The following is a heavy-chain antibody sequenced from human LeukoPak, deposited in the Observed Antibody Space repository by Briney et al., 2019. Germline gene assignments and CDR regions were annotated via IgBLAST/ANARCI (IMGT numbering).Heavy chain of an antibody. D-gene: IGHD5-18*01. Sequence: AASVKVSCKASGGTFSSYAISWVRQAPGQGLEWMGRMNPNSGNTGYAQKFQGRVTMTRNTSISTAYMELSSLRSEDTAVYYCARGRIQLWTNDYWGQGTLVTVSS. V-gene: IGHV1-8*02. CDR1: GGTFSSYA. CDR2: MNPNSGNT. CDR3: ARGRIQLWTNDY. J-gene: IGHJ4*02.